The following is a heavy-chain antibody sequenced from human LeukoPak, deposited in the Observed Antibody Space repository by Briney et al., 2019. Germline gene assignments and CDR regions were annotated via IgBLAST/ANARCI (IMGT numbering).Heavy chain of an antibody. V-gene: IGHV4-34*01. CDR1: XXSFSGYY. CDR2: INHSGST. D-gene: IGHD6-13*01. CDR3: ARGLYSSSWPLDY. Sequence: PSETLSXTCXVXXXSFSGYYWSWIRQPPGKGLEWIGEINHSGSTNYNPSLKSRVTISVDTSKNQFSLKLSSVTAADTAVYYCARGLYSSSWPLDYWGQGTLVTVSS. J-gene: IGHJ4*02.